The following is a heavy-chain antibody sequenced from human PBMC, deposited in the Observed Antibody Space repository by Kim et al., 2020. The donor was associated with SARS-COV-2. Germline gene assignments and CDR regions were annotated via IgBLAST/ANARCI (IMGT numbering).Heavy chain of an antibody. J-gene: IGHJ5*02. CDR2: T. Sequence: TNCAQKFQDRVTMTTDTSATTAYMELRSLRSDDTAVYYCARAAAARNWLDPWGQGTLVTVSS. CDR3: ARAAAARNWLDP. V-gene: IGHV1-18*01. D-gene: IGHD6-13*01.